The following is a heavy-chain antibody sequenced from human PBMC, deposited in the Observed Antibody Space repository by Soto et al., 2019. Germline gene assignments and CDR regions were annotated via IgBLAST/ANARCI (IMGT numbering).Heavy chain of an antibody. J-gene: IGHJ5*02. CDR3: ARDLPLP. V-gene: IGHV3-48*01. Sequence: GSLRLSCAASGFTFSSYSMNWVRQAPGKGLEWVSYISSSSSTIYYADSVKGRFTISRDNAKNSLYLQVNSLRAEDTAVYYCARDLPLPWGQGTLVTVSS. CDR2: ISSSSSTI. CDR1: GFTFSSYS.